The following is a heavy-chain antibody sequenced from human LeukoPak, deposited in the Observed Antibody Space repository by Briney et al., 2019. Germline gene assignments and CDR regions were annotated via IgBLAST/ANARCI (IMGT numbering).Heavy chain of an antibody. CDR2: IYSSGNT. Sequence: PSETLSLTCSVSGGSISDFYWSWIRQPAGKGLEWIGRIYSSGNTNYDPSLKSRVTMSLDASKNQFSLKLSSVTAADTAVYYCARNSGDFWGQGTLVTVSS. CDR3: ARNSGDF. D-gene: IGHD4-23*01. CDR1: GGSISDFY. J-gene: IGHJ4*02. V-gene: IGHV4-4*07.